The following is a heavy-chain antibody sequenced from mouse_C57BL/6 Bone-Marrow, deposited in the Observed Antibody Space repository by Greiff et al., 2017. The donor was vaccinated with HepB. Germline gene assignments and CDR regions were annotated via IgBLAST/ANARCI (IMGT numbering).Heavy chain of an antibody. D-gene: IGHD1-1*01. CDR2: IDPSDSYT. J-gene: IGHJ3*01. Sequence: QVQLQQPGAELVMPGASVKLSCKASGYTFTSYWMHWVKQRPGQGLEWIGEIDPSDSYTNYNQKFKGKSTLTVDQSSSTAYVQLSSLTSEDSAVYYCARSRGSSSWFAYWGQGTLVTVSA. CDR1: GYTFTSYW. V-gene: IGHV1-69*01. CDR3: ARSRGSSSWFAY.